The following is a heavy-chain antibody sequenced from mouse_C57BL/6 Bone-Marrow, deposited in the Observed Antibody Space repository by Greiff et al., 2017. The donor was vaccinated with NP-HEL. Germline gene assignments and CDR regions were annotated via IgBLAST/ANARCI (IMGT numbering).Heavy chain of an antibody. V-gene: IGHV10-1*01. D-gene: IGHD2-1*01. CDR3: LSLLGAMDY. Sequence: EVKLVESGGGLVQPKGSLKLSCAASGFSFNTYAMNWVRQAPGKGLEWVARIRSKSNNYATYYADSVKDRFTISRDDSESMLYLHMNNLKTADTAMYYCLSLLGAMDYWGQGTSVTVSS. J-gene: IGHJ4*01. CDR2: IRSKSNNYAT. CDR1: GFSFNTYA.